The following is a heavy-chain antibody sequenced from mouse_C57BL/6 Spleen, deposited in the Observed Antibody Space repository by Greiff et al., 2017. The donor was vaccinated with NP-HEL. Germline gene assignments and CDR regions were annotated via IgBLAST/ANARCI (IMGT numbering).Heavy chain of an antibody. Sequence: EVKLQESGPGLVKPSQSLSLTCSVTGYSITSGYYWNWIRQFPGNKLEWMGYISYDGSNNYNPSLKNRISITRDTSKNQFFLKLNAVTTEDTATYYCARNYGSPFDVWGTGTTVTVSS. V-gene: IGHV3-6*01. J-gene: IGHJ1*03. CDR3: ARNYGSPFDV. D-gene: IGHD1-1*01. CDR2: ISYDGSN. CDR1: GYSITSGYY.